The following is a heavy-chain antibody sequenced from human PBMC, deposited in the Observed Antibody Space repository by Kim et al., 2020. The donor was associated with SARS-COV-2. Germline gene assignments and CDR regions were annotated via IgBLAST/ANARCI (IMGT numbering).Heavy chain of an antibody. CDR1: GYSFTELS. D-gene: IGHD2-8*01. Sequence: ASVKVSCKVSGYSFTELSMHWVRQAPGKGLEWMGNFDLEDGEINYAQKFQGRVTMTEDTSTDTTYMELSSLTSEDTALYYCAATPTEGNGFDYWGQGTLV. CDR2: FDLEDGEI. J-gene: IGHJ4*02. CDR3: AATPTEGNGFDY. V-gene: IGHV1-24*01.